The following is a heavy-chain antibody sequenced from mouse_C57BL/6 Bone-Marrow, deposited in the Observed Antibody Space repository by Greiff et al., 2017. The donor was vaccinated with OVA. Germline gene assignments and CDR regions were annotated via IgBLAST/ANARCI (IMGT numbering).Heavy chain of an antibody. Sequence: EVQLQESGGGLVQPGGSLKLSCAAPGSTFSDYYLYGVRQTPEKRLDGVEYISKGGGSTYYPDTVKGRFTISRDNAKNTLYLQMSRLKSEDTAMYYCARQAGAWFAYWGQGTLVTVSA. J-gene: IGHJ3*01. CDR2: ISKGGGST. CDR1: GSTFSDYY. V-gene: IGHV5-12*01. CDR3: ARQAGAWFAY.